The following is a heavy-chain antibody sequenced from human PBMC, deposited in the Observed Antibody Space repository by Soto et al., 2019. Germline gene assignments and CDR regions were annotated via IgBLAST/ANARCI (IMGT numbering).Heavy chain of an antibody. CDR2: IQSGGTT. V-gene: IGHV3-66*01. Sequence: HPGVALRLSCAASGFTVSSKYITWVRHAPGEGLEWVSLIQSGGTTDDADSVNGRFTISRDTSENTLHLQMDSLRVKDTAVYYCARDDVRWEGGRWQPTPLDVWGTATTVT. J-gene: IGHJ6*03. D-gene: IGHD2-15*01. CDR3: ARDDVRWEGGRWQPTPLDV. CDR1: GFTVSSKY.